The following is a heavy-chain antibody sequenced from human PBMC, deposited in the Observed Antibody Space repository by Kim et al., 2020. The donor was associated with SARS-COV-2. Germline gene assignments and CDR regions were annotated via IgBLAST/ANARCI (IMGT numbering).Heavy chain of an antibody. V-gene: IGHV4-4*02. CDR3: ARLAVAGLHYYYYGMDV. Sequence: SETLSLTCAVSGGSISSSNWWSWVRQPPGKGLEWIGEIYHSGSTNYNPSLKSRVTISVDKSKNQFSLKLSSVTAADTAVYYCARLAVAGLHYYYYGMDVWGQGTTVTVSS. D-gene: IGHD6-19*01. J-gene: IGHJ6*02. CDR1: GGSISSSNW. CDR2: IYHSGST.